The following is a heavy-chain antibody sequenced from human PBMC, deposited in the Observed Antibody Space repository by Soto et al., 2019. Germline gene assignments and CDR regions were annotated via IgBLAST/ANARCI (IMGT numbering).Heavy chain of an antibody. Sequence: QVQLVQSGAEVKKPGSSVKVSCKASGGTFSSYAISWVRQAPGQGLEWMGGIIPIFGTANYAQKFQGRVTITADESTSTAYMELRSLRSEDTAVYYCARARRTYYYDSSGYSVDYWGQGTLVTVSS. J-gene: IGHJ4*02. CDR2: IIPIFGTA. V-gene: IGHV1-69*01. D-gene: IGHD3-22*01. CDR1: GGTFSSYA. CDR3: ARARRTYYYDSSGYSVDY.